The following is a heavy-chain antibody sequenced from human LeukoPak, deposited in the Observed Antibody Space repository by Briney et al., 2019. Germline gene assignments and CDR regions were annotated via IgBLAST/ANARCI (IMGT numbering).Heavy chain of an antibody. CDR3: ARERGGNGGY. J-gene: IGHJ4*02. D-gene: IGHD4-23*01. CDR1: GGSISSGGYS. CDR2: IYHSGST. V-gene: IGHV4-30-2*01. Sequence: SETLSLTCAVSGGSISSGGYSWSWIRQPPGKGLEWIGYIYHSGSTYYNPSLKSRVTISVDRSKNQFSLKLSSVTAADTAVYYCARERGGNGGYWGQGTLVTVSS.